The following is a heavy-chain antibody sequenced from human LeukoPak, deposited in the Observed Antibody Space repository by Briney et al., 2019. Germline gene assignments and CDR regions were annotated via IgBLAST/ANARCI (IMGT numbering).Heavy chain of an antibody. CDR1: GFTFNIYS. Sequence: PGGSLRLSCAASGFTFNIYSINWVRQAPGKGLEWVSSISSSSSYIYYAHSVKRRFTISRDNVKNSLYLQMNSLRAEDTAVYYSARDTHYYDSSGYYGNWGQGTLVTVSS. V-gene: IGHV3-21*01. J-gene: IGHJ4*02. CDR2: ISSSSSYI. D-gene: IGHD3-22*01. CDR3: ARDTHYYDSSGYYGN.